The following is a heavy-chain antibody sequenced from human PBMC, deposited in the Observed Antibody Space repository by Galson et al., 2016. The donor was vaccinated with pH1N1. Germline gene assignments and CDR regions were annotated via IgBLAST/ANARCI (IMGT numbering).Heavy chain of an antibody. J-gene: IGHJ4*02. CDR1: GGSISSGYSY. V-gene: IGHV4-30-4*01. CDR2: IYDSETT. D-gene: IGHD1-26*01. CDR3: ARGIRGTYPDRTYYFDS. Sequence: TLSLTCTVSGGSISSGYSYWSWIRQPPGTGLECIAYIYDSETTYYNPSLTSRVTISVDTSKSQFSLKLTSVTAADAAVDYCARGIRGTYPDRTYYFDSWGQGTLVTVSS.